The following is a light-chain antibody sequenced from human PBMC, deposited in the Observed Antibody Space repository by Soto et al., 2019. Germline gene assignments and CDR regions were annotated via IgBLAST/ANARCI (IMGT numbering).Light chain of an antibody. J-gene: IGLJ1*01. V-gene: IGLV2-14*01. CDR1: SSDVGGYNL. CDR2: DDN. Sequence: QSALTQPASVSGSPGQSITISCTGTSSDVGGYNLVSWYQQYPDKAPKLMIFDDNTRPSGVSNRFSGSKSGNTASLTISGLQAEDGADYYCSSYKSSSTLPYVFGTGTKVTVL. CDR3: SSYKSSSTLPYV.